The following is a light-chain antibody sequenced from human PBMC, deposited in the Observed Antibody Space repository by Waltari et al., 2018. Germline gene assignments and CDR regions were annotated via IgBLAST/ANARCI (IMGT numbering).Light chain of an antibody. V-gene: IGKV3-20*01. CDR1: LSVTSIS. CDR3: QQYDGEVVT. CDR2: GTS. Sequence: ELLLPQSPGTLSLCHAERATLSCRASLSVTSISLTWYQQKLGPAPRLPIYGTSSRATGIPDRFSGSGSGTNFTLTISRLEPEDFAVYYCQQYDGEVVTFGGGTKVEI. J-gene: IGKJ4*01.